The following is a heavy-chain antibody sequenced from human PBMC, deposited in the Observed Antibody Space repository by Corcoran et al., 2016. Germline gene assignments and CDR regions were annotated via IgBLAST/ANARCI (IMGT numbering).Heavy chain of an antibody. CDR3: AKVGGLQRYMYQFDN. CDR1: GFTFSNYG. V-gene: IGHV3-30*18. J-gene: IGHJ4*02. CDR2: TSYDGSNK. D-gene: IGHD2-2*01. Sequence: QVQLVESGGGVVQPGRSLRLSCAASGFTFSNYGMHWVRPAPGKWLEWVAVTSYDGSNKDSEASVKGLFTISRDNSKNTLSLQMNSLRVEDTAVYYWAKVGGLQRYMYQFDNWGQGALVTVSS.